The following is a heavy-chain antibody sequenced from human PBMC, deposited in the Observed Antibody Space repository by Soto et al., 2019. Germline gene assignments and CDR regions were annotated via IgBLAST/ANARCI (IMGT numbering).Heavy chain of an antibody. CDR3: AYLEVVVLYGSLDW. CDR1: GFTFSRYA. D-gene: IGHD1-20*01. Sequence: GGSLRLSCAASGFTFSRYAMSWVRQAPGKGLEWVSAISGSGGSTYYADSVKGRFTISTDNSRNTLYLQMTGLKSEHTAVYYCAYLEVVVLYGSLDWWGQAT. V-gene: IGHV3-23*01. CDR2: ISGSGGST. J-gene: IGHJ4*02.